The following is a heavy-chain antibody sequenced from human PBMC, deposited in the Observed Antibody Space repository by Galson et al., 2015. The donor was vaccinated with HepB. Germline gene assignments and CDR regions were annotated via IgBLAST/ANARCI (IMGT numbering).Heavy chain of an antibody. CDR3: ARAGYGDYSYYFDY. CDR1: GGSISSSNW. V-gene: IGHV4-4*02. D-gene: IGHD4-17*01. J-gene: IGHJ4*02. CDR2: IYHSGST. Sequence: LSLTCAVSGGSISSSNWWSWVRQPPGKGLEWIGEIYHSGSTNYNPSLKSRVTISVDKSKNQFSLKLSSVTAADTAVYYCARAGYGDYSYYFDYWGQGTLVTVSS.